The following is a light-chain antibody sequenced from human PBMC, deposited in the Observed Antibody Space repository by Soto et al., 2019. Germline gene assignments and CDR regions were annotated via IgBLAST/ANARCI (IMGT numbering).Light chain of an antibody. CDR2: AAS. V-gene: IGKV1-5*01. Sequence: IRMTQAASTLSAYVGDRVTITCRASQSINSWLSWYQQKPGKAPKLLIYAASTLQSGVPSRFSGSGSGTDFTLTISCLQSEDFATYYCQQYYSYPWTFAQGTKVAIK. J-gene: IGKJ1*01. CDR3: QQYYSYPWT. CDR1: QSINSW.